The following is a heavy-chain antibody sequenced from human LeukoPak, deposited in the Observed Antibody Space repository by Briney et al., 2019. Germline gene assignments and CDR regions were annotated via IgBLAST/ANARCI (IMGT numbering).Heavy chain of an antibody. CDR3: AKDRAGSLAY. J-gene: IGHJ4*02. CDR2: IRYDGSNK. Sequence: GGSLRLSCAASGFSSSNFTMNWVRQAPGKGLEWVAFIRYDGSNKYYADSVKGRFTISRDNSKNTLYLQMNSLRAEDTAVYYCAKDRAGSLAYWGQGTLVTVSS. CDR1: GFSSSNFT. V-gene: IGHV3-30*02. D-gene: IGHD6-19*01.